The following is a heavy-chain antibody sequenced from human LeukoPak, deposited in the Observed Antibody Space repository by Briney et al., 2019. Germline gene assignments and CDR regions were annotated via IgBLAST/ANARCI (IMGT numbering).Heavy chain of an antibody. CDR3: TRGDWEI. Sequence: ASVKVSCKASGYTFSSYAMHWVRQVPGQRLEWMGWINAGNGDTKYSQEFQDRVTFTRDTSASTAYMELNSLRSEDMAVYYCTRGDWEIWGQGTLVTVSS. V-gene: IGHV1-3*03. J-gene: IGHJ4*02. CDR2: INAGNGDT. CDR1: GYTFSSYA. D-gene: IGHD3-9*01.